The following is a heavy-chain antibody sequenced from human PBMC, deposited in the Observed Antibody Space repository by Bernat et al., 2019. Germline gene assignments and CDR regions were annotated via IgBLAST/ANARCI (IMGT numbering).Heavy chain of an antibody. J-gene: IGHJ4*02. CDR3: ARDFCGGDCSVNPPDNY. D-gene: IGHD2-21*02. Sequence: QVQLVESGGGVVQPGRSLRVSCAASGFTFRNYGMHWVRQAPGKGLEWVAVIWYDGSNKYYIDSVKGRFTISRDNSKNSLYLQMNSLRAEDTAVYYCARDFCGGDCSVNPPDNYWGQGTLVTVSS. CDR2: IWYDGSNK. CDR1: GFTFRNYG. V-gene: IGHV3-33*01.